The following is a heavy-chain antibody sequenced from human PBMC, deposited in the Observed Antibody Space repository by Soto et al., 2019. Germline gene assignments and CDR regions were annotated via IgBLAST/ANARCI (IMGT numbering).Heavy chain of an antibody. Sequence: ASVKVSCKASGYTFTSYGISWVRQAPGQGLEWMGWISAYNGNTNYAQKLQGRVAMTTDTSTSTAYMELRSLRSDDTAVYYCARAGCTNGVCYTSSVDPWGQGTLVTVSS. CDR2: ISAYNGNT. V-gene: IGHV1-18*01. D-gene: IGHD2-8*01. CDR1: GYTFTSYG. CDR3: ARAGCTNGVCYTSSVDP. J-gene: IGHJ5*02.